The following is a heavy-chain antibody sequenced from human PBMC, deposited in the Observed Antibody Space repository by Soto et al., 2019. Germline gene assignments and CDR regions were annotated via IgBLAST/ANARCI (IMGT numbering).Heavy chain of an antibody. V-gene: IGHV2-5*01. CDR1: GFSLRTIGVG. D-gene: IGHD6-19*01. J-gene: IGHJ5*02. CDR2: IYWNDDK. Sequence: GPTLVNPTQTRTLTCIFSGFSLRTIGVGVGWIRQPPGKALEWLGFIYWNDDKRYSPSLKSRLTITKDTSKNQVVLTMTNMDPVDTATYYCAKSGSSGWYGWFDPWGQGTLVTVSS. CDR3: AKSGSSGWYGWFDP.